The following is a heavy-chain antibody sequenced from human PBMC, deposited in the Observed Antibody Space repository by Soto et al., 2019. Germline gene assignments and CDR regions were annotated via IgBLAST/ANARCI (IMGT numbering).Heavy chain of an antibody. CDR2: IDPSDSYT. CDR1: GYKFTAFW. V-gene: IGHV5-10-1*01. Sequence: PGESLKISCTASGYKFTAFWIHWVRQMPGKGLEWLGKIDPSDSYTNYSPSFEGHVTISTDNSITTAYLQWSSLRASDTALYFCARVHKNWFDSWAQGTMVTSPQ. CDR3: ARVHKNWFDS. J-gene: IGHJ5*01.